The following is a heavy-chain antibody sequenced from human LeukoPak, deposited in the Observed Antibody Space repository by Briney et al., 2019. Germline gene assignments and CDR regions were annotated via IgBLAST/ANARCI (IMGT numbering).Heavy chain of an antibody. D-gene: IGHD6-13*01. CDR2: IYYSGST. J-gene: IGHJ5*02. Sequence: SETLSLTCTVSGGSISSTSYYWGWIRQPPGKGLEWIGSIYYSGSTYYNPSLKSRVTISVDTSKNQFSLKLSSVTAADTAVYYCARGSSIAAAGMPGKTFDPWGQGTLVTVSS. V-gene: IGHV4-39*07. CDR3: ARGSSIAAAGMPGKTFDP. CDR1: GGSISSTSYY.